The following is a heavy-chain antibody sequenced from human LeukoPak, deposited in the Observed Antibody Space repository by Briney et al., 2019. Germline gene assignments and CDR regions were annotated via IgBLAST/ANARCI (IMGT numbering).Heavy chain of an antibody. J-gene: IGHJ4*02. D-gene: IGHD1-14*01. CDR2: MYNSGTT. Sequence: SETLSLTCTVSGASISGSISGGPYYWHWIRQPAGKGLEWIGRMYNSGTTINYSPSLKSRVTISVDTSKNQFSLNVTSVTAADTAVYYCARSTNRLDSWGQGTLVTVSS. V-gene: IGHV4-61*02. CDR1: GASISGSISGGPYY. CDR3: ARSTNRLDS.